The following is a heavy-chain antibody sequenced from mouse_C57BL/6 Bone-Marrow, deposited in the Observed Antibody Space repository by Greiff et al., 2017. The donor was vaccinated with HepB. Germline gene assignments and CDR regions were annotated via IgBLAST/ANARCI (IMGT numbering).Heavy chain of an antibody. CDR3: ARVYGSSYDAMDY. V-gene: IGHV5-4*01. D-gene: IGHD1-1*01. CDR2: ISDGGSYT. CDR1: GFTFSSYA. Sequence: EVQRVESGGGLAKPGGSLKLSCAASGFTFSSYAMSWVRQTPEKRLEWVATISDGGSYTYYPDNVKGRFTISRDNAKNNLYLQMSHLKSDDTAMYYCARVYGSSYDAMDYWGQGTSVTVSS. J-gene: IGHJ4*01.